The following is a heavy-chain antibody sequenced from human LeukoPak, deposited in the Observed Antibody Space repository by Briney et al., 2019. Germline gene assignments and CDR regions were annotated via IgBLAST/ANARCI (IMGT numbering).Heavy chain of an antibody. CDR3: ARWKPRSDAFDF. Sequence: PGVSLRLSCEASGFTFSTYSMAWVSQTPGEGLEWLSSISTRDTFINYADSVKGRFTISRDNANNSLFLQMTSLRAEDTAIYYCARWKPRSDAFDFWGKGTMVIVSS. CDR2: ISTRDTFI. CDR1: GFTFSTYS. V-gene: IGHV3-21*01. J-gene: IGHJ3*01. D-gene: IGHD1-1*01.